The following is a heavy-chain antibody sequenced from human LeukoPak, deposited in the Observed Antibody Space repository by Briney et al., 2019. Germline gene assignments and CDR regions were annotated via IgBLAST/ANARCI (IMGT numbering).Heavy chain of an antibody. Sequence: SETLSLTCSVSGGSISGYSWCWIRQPPGQGLEWIGYMYETGHTMYNSSLKSRVTMSLDTSKNHFSLSLSSVTAADTAVYYCARHPFATPFDYWGPGTLVTVSS. V-gene: IGHV4-59*08. D-gene: IGHD2-15*01. CDR3: ARHPFATPFDY. CDR1: GGSISGYS. J-gene: IGHJ4*02. CDR2: MYETGHT.